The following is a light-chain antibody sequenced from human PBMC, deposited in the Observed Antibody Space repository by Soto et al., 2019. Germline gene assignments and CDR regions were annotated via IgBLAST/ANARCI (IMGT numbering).Light chain of an antibody. CDR2: WAS. V-gene: IGKV4-1*01. CDR3: HQYLSAPQA. J-gene: IGKJ4*01. CDR1: QSLFYTSNKRNY. Sequence: DIVMSQSPDSLAVSLGERATIKCKSSQSLFYTSNKRNYLAWYQQKPGQRPRLLISWASTRESGVPDRFSAGGSGTDFTLSITNLQADDVATYHCHQYLSAPQAFGGGTKVEI.